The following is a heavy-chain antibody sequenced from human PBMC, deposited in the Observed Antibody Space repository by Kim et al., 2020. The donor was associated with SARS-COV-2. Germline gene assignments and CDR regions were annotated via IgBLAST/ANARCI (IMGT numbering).Heavy chain of an antibody. J-gene: IGHJ4*02. V-gene: IGHV3-23*01. CDR2: ISGTGGTT. CDR1: GFTFSIYA. Sequence: GGSLRLSCAASGFTFSIYAMTWVRQAPGKGLECVSVISGTGGTTYYADSVKGRFTISRDNSKNTLYLQMNSLRAEDTAIYYCAKDLKRFGEKGDDYWGQG. D-gene: IGHD3-10*01. CDR3: AKDLKRFGEKGDDY.